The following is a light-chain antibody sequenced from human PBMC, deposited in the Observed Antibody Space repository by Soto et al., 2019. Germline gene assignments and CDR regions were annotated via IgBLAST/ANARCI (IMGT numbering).Light chain of an antibody. CDR2: GNT. Sequence: QLVLTQPPSVSGAPGQRVTISCTGSSSNIGAGYAVHWYQQVPGAAPKVFIYGNTNRPSGVPDRVSGSRSGTSASLAITGLQAEDEADYYCQSYDNGLSGWVFGGGTNLTVL. J-gene: IGLJ3*02. V-gene: IGLV1-40*01. CDR1: SSNIGAGYA. CDR3: QSYDNGLSGWV.